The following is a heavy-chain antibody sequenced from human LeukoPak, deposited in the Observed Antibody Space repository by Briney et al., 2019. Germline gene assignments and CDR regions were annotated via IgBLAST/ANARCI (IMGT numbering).Heavy chain of an antibody. V-gene: IGHV1-46*01. D-gene: IGHD6-13*01. CDR1: GYTFTGYY. J-gene: IGHJ4*02. CDR3: ARRSTLLAAAGFDF. Sequence: AXVKVSXXASGYTFTGYYMHWVRQAPGQGLEWMGIINLSSGSTSYAQQLQGRVTMTRDMSTSTVYMELSSLTSEDTAVYYCARRSTLLAAAGFDFWGQGTLVTVSS. CDR2: INLSSGST.